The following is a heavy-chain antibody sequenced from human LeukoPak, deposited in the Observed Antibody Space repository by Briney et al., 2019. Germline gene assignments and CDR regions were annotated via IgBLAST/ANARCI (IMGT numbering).Heavy chain of an antibody. J-gene: IGHJ1*01. V-gene: IGHV1-46*01. D-gene: IGHD2-2*01. CDR3: ARSTIVVVRGAEYFQH. CDR1: GYTFTSYY. Sequence: ASVKVSCKASGYTFTSYYMHWVRQAPGQGLEWMGIINPSGGSTSYAQKFQGRVTMTRDTSTSTVYMELSSLRSEDTAVYYCARSTIVVVRGAEYFQHWGQGTLVTVSS. CDR2: INPSGGST.